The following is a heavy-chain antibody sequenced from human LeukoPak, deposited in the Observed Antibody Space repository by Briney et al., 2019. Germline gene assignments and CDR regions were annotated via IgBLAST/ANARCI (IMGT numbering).Heavy chain of an antibody. CDR1: GFTFSSYS. CDR3: ARDGVATNDY. J-gene: IGHJ4*02. D-gene: IGHD5-24*01. Sequence: GGSLRLSCAASGFTFSSYSMNWVRQAPGKGLEWVSYISSSSSTIYYADSVKGRFTISRDNPKNTLYLQMGSLRVEDTAVYYCARDGVATNDYWGQGTLVTVSS. CDR2: ISSSSSTI. V-gene: IGHV3-48*01.